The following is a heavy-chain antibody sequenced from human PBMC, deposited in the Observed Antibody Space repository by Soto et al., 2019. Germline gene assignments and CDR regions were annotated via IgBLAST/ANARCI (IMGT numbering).Heavy chain of an antibody. V-gene: IGHV1-69*04. D-gene: IGHD6-6*01. CDR1: GGTISTYV. Sequence: SVKVSCKTSGGTISTYVINWVRQAPGQGLEWMGRIIPALGAADYAQKFQDRLTITADKSTSTAYKELSSLRSDDTAVYYWARGGQQVVSFDYWGQGTLVTVSS. CDR3: ARGGQQVVSFDY. CDR2: IIPALGAA. J-gene: IGHJ4*02.